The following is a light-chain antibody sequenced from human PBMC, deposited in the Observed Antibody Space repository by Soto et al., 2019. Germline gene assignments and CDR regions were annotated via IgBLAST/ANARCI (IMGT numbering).Light chain of an antibody. J-gene: IGKJ5*01. CDR1: QRVSSS. V-gene: IGKV3-11*01. CDR2: DAS. Sequence: DILLTQSPATLSLSPGERVTLSCRATQRVSSSVAWYQQKSGQAPRLLIYDASVRATGIPARFSGSGSGTDFTLTISSLEPEDFAVYYCQLSQQRSNWPPITFGQGTRLDSK. CDR3: QLSQQRSNWPPIT.